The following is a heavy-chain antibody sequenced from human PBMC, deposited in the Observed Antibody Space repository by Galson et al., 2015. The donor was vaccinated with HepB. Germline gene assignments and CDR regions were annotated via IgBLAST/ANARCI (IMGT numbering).Heavy chain of an antibody. J-gene: IGHJ5*02. CDR3: ARHIGWVATARFDP. Sequence: SVKVSCKASGFSLSNYGISWVRQAPGQGLEWMGWISVYSDNANYAQKLQGRVTMTTDTSTSTAYMELRSLRSDDTAVYYCARHIGWVATARFDPWGQGTLVTVSS. D-gene: IGHD5-12*01. CDR2: ISVYSDNA. CDR1: GFSLSNYG. V-gene: IGHV1-18*01.